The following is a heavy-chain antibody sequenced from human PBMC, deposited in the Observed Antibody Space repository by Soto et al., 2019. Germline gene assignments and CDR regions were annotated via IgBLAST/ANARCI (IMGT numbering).Heavy chain of an antibody. CDR2: IYYSGST. V-gene: IGHV4-31*03. CDR1: GGSISSGGYY. D-gene: IGHD2-15*01. Sequence: PSETLSLTCTVSGGSISSGGYYWSWIRQHPGKGLEWIGYIYYSGSTYYNPSLKSRVTISVDTSKNQFSLKLSSVTAADTAVYYCAREVVVDTTNWFDPWGQGTLVTVS. CDR3: AREVVVDTTNWFDP. J-gene: IGHJ5*02.